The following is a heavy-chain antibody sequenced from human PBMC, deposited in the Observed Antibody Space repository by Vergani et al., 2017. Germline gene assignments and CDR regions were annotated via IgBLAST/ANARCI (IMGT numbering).Heavy chain of an antibody. CDR3: AKGIAANY. Sequence: VQLVESGGGLVKPGRSLRLSCTASGFTFGDYAMSWFRQAPGKGLEWVAVISYDGSNKYYADSVKGRFTISRDNSKNTLYLQMNSLRAEDTAVYYCAKGIAANYWGQGTLVTVSS. CDR2: ISYDGSNK. J-gene: IGHJ4*02. D-gene: IGHD6-25*01. V-gene: IGHV3-30*04. CDR1: GFTFGDYA.